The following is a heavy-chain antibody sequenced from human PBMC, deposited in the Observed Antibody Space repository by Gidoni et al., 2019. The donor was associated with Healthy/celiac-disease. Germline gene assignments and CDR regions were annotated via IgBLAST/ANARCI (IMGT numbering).Heavy chain of an antibody. CDR1: GGTFSSYA. CDR3: ARVDIVVVPADSLAVRDWYFDL. V-gene: IGHV1-69*06. CDR2: IIPIFGTA. D-gene: IGHD2-2*03. J-gene: IGHJ2*01. Sequence: QVQLVQSGAEVKKPGSSVKVSCKASGGTFSSYAISWVRQAPGQGLEWMGGIIPIFGTANYAQKFQGRVTITADKSTSTAYMELSSLRSEDTAVYYCARVDIVVVPADSLAVRDWYFDLWGRGTLVSVSS.